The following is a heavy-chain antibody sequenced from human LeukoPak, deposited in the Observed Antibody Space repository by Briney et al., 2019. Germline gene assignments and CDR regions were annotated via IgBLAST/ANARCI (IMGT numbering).Heavy chain of an antibody. Sequence: GGSLRLSCAASGFTFSSYGMHWVRQAPGKGLEWVAVIWNDGSNKYYADSVKGRFTISRDNSKNTLYLQMNSLRAEDTAVYYCAKDRANWAIDDWGQGTQVTVSS. D-gene: IGHD2-2*02. CDR2: IWNDGSNK. J-gene: IGHJ4*02. CDR1: GFTFSSYG. CDR3: AKDRANWAIDD. V-gene: IGHV3-33*06.